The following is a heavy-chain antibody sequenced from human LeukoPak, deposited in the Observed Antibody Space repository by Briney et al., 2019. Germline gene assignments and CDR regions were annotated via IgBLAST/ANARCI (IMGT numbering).Heavy chain of an antibody. V-gene: IGHV3-30-3*01. D-gene: IGHD3-16*01. J-gene: IGHJ4*02. Sequence: GRSLRLSCAASGFTFSSYAMHWVRQAPGKGLEWVAVISYDGSNKYYADSVKGRFTISRDNSKNTLYLQMNSLRAEDTAVYYCATEVWGFFLTRFSLDYWGQGTLVTVSS. CDR2: ISYDGSNK. CDR3: ATEVWGFFLTRFSLDY. CDR1: GFTFSSYA.